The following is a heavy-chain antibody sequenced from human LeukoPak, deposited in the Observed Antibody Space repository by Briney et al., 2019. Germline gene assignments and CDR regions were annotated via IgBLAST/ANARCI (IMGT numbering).Heavy chain of an antibody. V-gene: IGHV1-46*01. CDR3: ARGLTRDTAIVWFFY. J-gene: IGHJ4*02. Sequence: ASVKVSCKASGYTFTGYYMHWVRQAPGQGLEWMGIINPSGGSTSYAQKFQGRVTMTRDMSTSTVYMELSSLRSEDTAVYYCARGLTRDTAIVWFFYWGQGTLVTVSS. CDR1: GYTFTGYY. CDR2: INPSGGST. D-gene: IGHD5-18*01.